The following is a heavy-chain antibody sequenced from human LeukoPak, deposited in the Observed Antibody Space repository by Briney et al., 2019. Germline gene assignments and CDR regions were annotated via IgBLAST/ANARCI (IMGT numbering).Heavy chain of an antibody. V-gene: IGHV3-74*01. CDR3: SRDSLSSCGGDCYSGLDV. CDR1: GFTFSNYW. J-gene: IGHJ6*02. CDR2: IKVDGSST. Sequence: GGSLRLSCAASGFTFSNYWMHWVRQAPGEALMWFSRIKVDGSSTTYADSVKGRFTISRDNAKNTLYLQMNSLRAEDTAVYYCSRDSLSSCGGDCYSGLDVWGQGTTVTVSS. D-gene: IGHD2-21*02.